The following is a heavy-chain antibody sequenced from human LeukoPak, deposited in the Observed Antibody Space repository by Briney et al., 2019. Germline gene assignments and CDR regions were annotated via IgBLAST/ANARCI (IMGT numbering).Heavy chain of an antibody. CDR3: ARGIYDSGTYYNFDY. CDR2: IYYSGTT. CDR1: GGSISSSSYY. J-gene: IGHJ4*02. Sequence: SDTLSLTCTVSGGSISSSSYYWGWIRKPPGRELDWIGTIYYSGTTYYNPSLKSRVTISVDTSKNQFSLKLSSVTAADTAVYYCARGIYDSGTYYNFDYWGQGALVTVCS. V-gene: IGHV4-39*01. D-gene: IGHD3-10*01.